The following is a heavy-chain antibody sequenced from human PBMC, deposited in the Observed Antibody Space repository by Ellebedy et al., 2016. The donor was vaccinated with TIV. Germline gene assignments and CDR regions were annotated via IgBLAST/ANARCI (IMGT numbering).Heavy chain of an antibody. Sequence: MPSETLSLTCTVSGDSISSSSFYWGWIRQPPGKGLEWIGNIYYIGTTYYSPSLKSRVTISVDTSKNQSSLNLSSVTAADTAVYYCARVLRGGRSGDYFDYWGQGTLVTVSS. J-gene: IGHJ4*02. CDR3: ARVLRGGRSGDYFDY. D-gene: IGHD1-1*01. V-gene: IGHV4-39*07. CDR2: IYYIGTT. CDR1: GDSISSSSFY.